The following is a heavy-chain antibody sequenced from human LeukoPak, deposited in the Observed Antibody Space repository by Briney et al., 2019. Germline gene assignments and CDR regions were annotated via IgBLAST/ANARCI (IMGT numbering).Heavy chain of an antibody. CDR3: ATLAARDAFDI. J-gene: IGHJ3*02. CDR1: GGSFSGYY. CDR2: INHSGST. D-gene: IGHD2-15*01. Sequence: SETLSLTCAVYGGSFSGYYWSWIRQPPGKGLEWIGEINHSGSTNYNPSLKSRVTISVDTSKNQFSLKLSSVTAADTAVYYCATLAARDAFDIWGQGTMVTVSS. V-gene: IGHV4-34*01.